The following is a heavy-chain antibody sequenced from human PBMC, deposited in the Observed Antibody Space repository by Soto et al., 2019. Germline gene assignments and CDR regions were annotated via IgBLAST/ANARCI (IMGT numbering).Heavy chain of an antibody. D-gene: IGHD3-22*01. V-gene: IGHV4-4*07. CDR3: AREGGYFDSSGSGVYHYYGVDV. J-gene: IGHJ6*01. CDR1: GGPISPYY. Sequence: SETLSLTCTVSGGPISPYYWSWIRQPAGKGLEWIGRIYYTGSTNSNPPLKSRVSMSLDTARNQISLKVKSVTAADTAVYYCAREGGYFDSSGSGVYHYYGVDVWGRGTTVTVSS. CDR2: IYYTGST.